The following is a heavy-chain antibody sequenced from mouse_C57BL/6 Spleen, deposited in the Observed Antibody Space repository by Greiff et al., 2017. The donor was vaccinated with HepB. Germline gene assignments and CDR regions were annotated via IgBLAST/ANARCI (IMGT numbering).Heavy chain of an antibody. CDR3: ARSGSGTVVDY. Sequence: LQESGAELVKPGASVKISCKASGYAFSSYWMNWVKQRPGKGLEWIGQIYPGDGDTNYNGKFKGKATLTADKSSSTAYMQLSSLTSEDSAVYFCARSGSGTVVDYWGQGTTLTVSS. CDR2: IYPGDGDT. D-gene: IGHD1-1*01. J-gene: IGHJ2*01. V-gene: IGHV1-80*01. CDR1: GYAFSSYW.